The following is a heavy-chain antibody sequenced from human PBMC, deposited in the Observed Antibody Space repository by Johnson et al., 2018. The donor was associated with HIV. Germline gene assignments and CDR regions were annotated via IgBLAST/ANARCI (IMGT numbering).Heavy chain of an antibody. CDR2: IWYDGSNQ. D-gene: IGHD3-22*01. Sequence: QVQLVESGGGVVQPGRSLRASCAASGFGFSSYAMHWVRQPPGKGLEWVAVIWYDGSNQYYADSVKGRFTISRDNAKNSLYLQMNTPGVEDTALYYCARVIGYDKNGKAVDVWGQGTMVTVSS. V-gene: IGHV3-33*08. CDR1: GFGFSSYA. CDR3: ARVIGYDKNGKAVDV. J-gene: IGHJ3*01.